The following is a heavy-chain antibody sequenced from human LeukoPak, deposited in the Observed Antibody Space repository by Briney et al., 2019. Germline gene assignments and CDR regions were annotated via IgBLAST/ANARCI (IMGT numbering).Heavy chain of an antibody. V-gene: IGHV4-39*01. CDR3: ARMAMVRGVIGLWYYFDY. D-gene: IGHD3-10*01. Sequence: SSETLSLTCTVSGGSISSSSYYWGWIRQPPGKGLEWIGSIYYSGSTYYNPSLKGGVTISVATSKTQFSLKLSSVTAADTAVYYCARMAMVRGVIGLWYYFDYWGQGTLVTVSS. CDR1: GGSISSSSYY. J-gene: IGHJ4*02. CDR2: IYYSGST.